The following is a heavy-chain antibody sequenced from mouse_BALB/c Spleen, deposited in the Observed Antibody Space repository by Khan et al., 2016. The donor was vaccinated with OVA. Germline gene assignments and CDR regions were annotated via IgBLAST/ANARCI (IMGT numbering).Heavy chain of an antibody. J-gene: IGHJ2*01. Sequence: QVQLKESGPGLVAPSQSLSITCTVSGFSLTSYGVHWVRQPPGQGLEWLGVIWAGGSKNYNSPLFSRLTISTANSKSQGFLKMNSPQTDDTAMDYCARLEDIWGQGTTLTVSA. D-gene: IGHD1-3*01. CDR1: GFSLTSYG. CDR3: ARLEDI. CDR2: IWAGGSK. V-gene: IGHV2-9*02.